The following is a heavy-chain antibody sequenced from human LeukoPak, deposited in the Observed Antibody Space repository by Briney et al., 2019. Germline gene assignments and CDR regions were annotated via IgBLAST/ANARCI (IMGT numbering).Heavy chain of an antibody. Sequence: GGSLRLSCAASGFTFSNYAMSWVRQAPGKGLEWVSALSGSGDNTYHADSVKGRFTISRDNSKDTLYLQMNSLRADDTAVYICAKVFSSAWYRPFDSWGQGTLVTVSS. CDR1: GFTFSNYA. CDR2: LSGSGDNT. D-gene: IGHD6-19*01. CDR3: AKVFSSAWYRPFDS. J-gene: IGHJ4*02. V-gene: IGHV3-23*01.